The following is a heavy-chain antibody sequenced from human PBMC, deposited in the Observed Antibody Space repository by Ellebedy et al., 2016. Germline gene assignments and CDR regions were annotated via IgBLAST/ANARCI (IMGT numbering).Heavy chain of an antibody. CDR3: ARSRVVDYYDSSGYYINYYYGMDV. CDR1: GGSFSGYY. J-gene: IGHJ6*02. Sequence: SETLSLXCAVYGGSFSGYYWSWIRQPPGKGLEWIGEINHSGSTNYNPSLKSRVTISVDTSKNQFSLKLSSVTAADTAVYYCARSRVVDYYDSSGYYINYYYGMDVWGQGTTVTVSS. CDR2: INHSGST. V-gene: IGHV4-34*01. D-gene: IGHD3-22*01.